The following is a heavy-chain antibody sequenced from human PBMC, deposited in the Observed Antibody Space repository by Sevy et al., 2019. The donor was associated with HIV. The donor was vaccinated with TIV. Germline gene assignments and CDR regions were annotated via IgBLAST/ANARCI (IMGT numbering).Heavy chain of an antibody. J-gene: IGHJ5*02. D-gene: IGHD2-8*02. Sequence: SETLSLTCTVTGDSMNTYYWAWIRQPPGKSLEWVGYILYSGSTEYSPSLKSRVTMALDKSKNEVSLRLSSVTAADKAVYYGARLVPGDNWFDPWGQGRLVTVSS. CDR1: GDSMNTYY. V-gene: IGHV4-59*01. CDR2: ILYSGST. CDR3: ARLVPGDNWFDP.